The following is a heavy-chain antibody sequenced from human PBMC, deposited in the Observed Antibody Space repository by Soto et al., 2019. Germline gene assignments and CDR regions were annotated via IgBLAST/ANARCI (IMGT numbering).Heavy chain of an antibody. D-gene: IGHD6-19*01. CDR2: ISSSGNMV. V-gene: IGHV3-11*01. CDR3: ARGNPYNSGYNY. Sequence: QVQLVESGGGLVKPGGSLRLSCAASGFSFSDYYMSWIRQAPGKGLEWVSYISSSGNMVYYADSVKGRFTISGDNAKKLLYLQMNSLRAEDTAVYYCARGNPYNSGYNYWGQGTLVTVSS. CDR1: GFSFSDYY. J-gene: IGHJ4*02.